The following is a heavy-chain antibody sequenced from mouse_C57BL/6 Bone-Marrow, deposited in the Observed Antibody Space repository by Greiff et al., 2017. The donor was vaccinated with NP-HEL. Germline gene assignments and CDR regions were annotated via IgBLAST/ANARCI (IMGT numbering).Heavy chain of an antibody. V-gene: IGHV10-1*01. D-gene: IGHD1-1*01. CDR1: GFSFNTYA. CDR2: IRSKSNNYAT. J-gene: IGHJ4*01. Sequence: EVQLVESGGGLVQPKGSLKLSCAASGFSFNTYAMNWVRQAPGTGLEWVARIRSKSNNYATYYADSVKDRFTISRDDSESMLYLQMNNLKTEDTAMYYCVRQGYGSSSYAMDYWGQGTSVTVSS. CDR3: VRQGYGSSSYAMDY.